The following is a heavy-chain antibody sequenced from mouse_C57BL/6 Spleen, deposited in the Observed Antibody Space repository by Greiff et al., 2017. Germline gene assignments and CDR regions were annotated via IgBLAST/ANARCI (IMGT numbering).Heavy chain of an antibody. D-gene: IGHD2-5*01. CDR1: GYTFTSYT. J-gene: IGHJ1*03. CDR3: ARDDYYRNYGWYFDV. CDR2: INPSSGYT. V-gene: IGHV1-4*01. Sequence: QVHVKQSGAELARPGASVKMSCKASGYTFTSYTMHWVKQRPGQGLEWIGYINPSSGYTKYNQKFKDKATLTADKSSSTAYMQLRSLTSEDSAVYYCARDDYYRNYGWYFDVWGTGTTVTVSS.